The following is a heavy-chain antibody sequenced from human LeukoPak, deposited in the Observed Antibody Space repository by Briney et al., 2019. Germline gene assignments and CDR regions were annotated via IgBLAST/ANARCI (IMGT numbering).Heavy chain of an antibody. CDR2: IYYSGST. V-gene: IGHV4-59*01. J-gene: IGHJ6*03. Sequence: KPSETLSLTRTVSGGSISSYYWSWIRQPPGKGLEWIGYIYYSGSTNYNPSLKSRVTISVDTSKNQFSLKLSSVTAADTAVYYCARVGYDFWSGYYTADYYYYYMDVWGKGTTVTVSS. CDR3: ARVGYDFWSGYYTADYYYYYMDV. D-gene: IGHD3-3*01. CDR1: GGSISSYY.